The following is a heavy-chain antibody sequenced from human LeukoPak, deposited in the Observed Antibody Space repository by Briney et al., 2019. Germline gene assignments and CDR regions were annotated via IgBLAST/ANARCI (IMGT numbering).Heavy chain of an antibody. Sequence: SQTLSLTCVVSGGSLSTHHWSWIRRSPGRGLEWIGYISDSGSTNYNPSLKSRVTISVDTSKNQFSLMLSSVTAADTAVYYCARGYDSSAYYPFNYWGQGTLVTVSS. CDR1: GGSLSTHH. CDR3: ARGYDSSAYYPFNY. J-gene: IGHJ4*02. D-gene: IGHD3-22*01. V-gene: IGHV4-59*11. CDR2: ISDSGST.